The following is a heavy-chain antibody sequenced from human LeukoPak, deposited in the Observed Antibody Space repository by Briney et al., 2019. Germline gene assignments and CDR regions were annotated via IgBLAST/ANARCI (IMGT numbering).Heavy chain of an antibody. D-gene: IGHD1-26*01. V-gene: IGHV3-30*18. Sequence: GGSLRLSCAASGFTFSSYGMHWVRQAPGKGLEWVAVISYDGSNKYYADSVKGRFTISRDNSKNTLYLQMNSLRAEDTAVYYCAKVQWELLHSYFDYWGPGNPGHRLL. J-gene: IGHJ4*02. CDR2: ISYDGSNK. CDR3: AKVQWELLHSYFDY. CDR1: GFTFSSYG.